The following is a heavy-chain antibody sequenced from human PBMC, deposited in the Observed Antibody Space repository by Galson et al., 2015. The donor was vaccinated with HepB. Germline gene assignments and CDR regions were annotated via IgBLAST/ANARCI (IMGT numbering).Heavy chain of an antibody. D-gene: IGHD2-2*01. Sequence: SLRLSCAASGFTFTNYAMTWVRQAPGKGLEWVSGISGSAGSPYYADSVKGRFTISRDNSKNTLFLRMNSLKAEDTAVYYCAKGAGFSSTWPFDNWGQGTLVTVSS. J-gene: IGHJ4*02. V-gene: IGHV3-23*01. CDR3: AKGAGFSSTWPFDN. CDR2: ISGSAGSP. CDR1: GFTFTNYA.